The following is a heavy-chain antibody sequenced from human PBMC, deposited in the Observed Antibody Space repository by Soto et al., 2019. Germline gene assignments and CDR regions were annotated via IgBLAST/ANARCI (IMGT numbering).Heavy chain of an antibody. D-gene: IGHD2-21*02. Sequence: VGSLRLSCAATGFTFSVYAMTWVRQAPGKGLEWVSAVTANGGSTYSADSVKGWFTISRDNSKNTLFLQMNSLRAEDTAVYYCASLGVGDWANFYYYYGMDVWGQGTTVTVSS. J-gene: IGHJ6*02. V-gene: IGHV3-23*01. CDR2: VTANGGST. CDR1: GFTFSVYA. CDR3: ASLGVGDWANFYYYYGMDV.